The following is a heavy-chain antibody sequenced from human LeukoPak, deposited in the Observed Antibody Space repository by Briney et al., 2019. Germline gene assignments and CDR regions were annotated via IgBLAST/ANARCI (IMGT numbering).Heavy chain of an antibody. J-gene: IGHJ3*02. Sequence: AETLSPTCTVSGGSISSYHWSWIRQPPGKRLEWIGFISYSGSTNSNPSLKSRVAISIDTSENQFSLKLSSVTAADTAVYYCVRGNYGSRGYSNAFDIWGQGAMVTVSS. D-gene: IGHD3-22*01. CDR2: ISYSGST. CDR3: VRGNYGSRGYSNAFDI. V-gene: IGHV4-59*01. CDR1: GGSISSYH.